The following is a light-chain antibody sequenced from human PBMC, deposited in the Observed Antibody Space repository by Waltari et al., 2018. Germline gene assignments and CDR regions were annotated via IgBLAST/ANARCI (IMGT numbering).Light chain of an antibody. J-gene: IGKJ2*01. Sequence: DIQMTQSPSSLSPSVGDRVTITCRASQSISTLLNWYQQKPGNAPNVLIYAASSLQSGVPSRFSGSGSGIDVSLTLRSLQTEDFATYFCKQSYSTPIYTFGEGPKLEI. CDR1: QSISTL. CDR3: KQSYSTPIYT. V-gene: IGKV1-39*01. CDR2: AAS.